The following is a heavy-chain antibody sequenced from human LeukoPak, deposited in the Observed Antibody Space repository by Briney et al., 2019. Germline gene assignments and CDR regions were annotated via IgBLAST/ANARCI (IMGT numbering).Heavy chain of an antibody. J-gene: IGHJ3*01. V-gene: IGHV3-30-3*01. CDR2: ISYDGSNK. D-gene: IGHD3-3*01. Sequence: TGGSLRLSCAASGFTFSSYAMHWVRQAPGKGLEWVAVISYDGSNKYYADSVKGRFTISRDNSKNTLYLQMNSLRAEDTAVYYCARSADYDFWSGYYLVWGQGTMVTVSS. CDR1: GFTFSSYA. CDR3: ARSADYDFWSGYYLV.